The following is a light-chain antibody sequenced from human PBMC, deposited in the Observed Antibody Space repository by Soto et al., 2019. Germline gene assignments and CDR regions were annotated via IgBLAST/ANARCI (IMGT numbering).Light chain of an antibody. CDR1: SSDVGGYNS. Sequence: QSALTQPASVSGSPGQAITISCTGTSSDVGGYNSVSWYQQNPGKAPKLVIYEVTNRPSGISNRFSGSKSGNTASLTISGLQAADEADYYCSSYTSSSTRVFGTGTKVTVL. J-gene: IGLJ1*01. V-gene: IGLV2-14*01. CDR2: EVT. CDR3: SSYTSSSTRV.